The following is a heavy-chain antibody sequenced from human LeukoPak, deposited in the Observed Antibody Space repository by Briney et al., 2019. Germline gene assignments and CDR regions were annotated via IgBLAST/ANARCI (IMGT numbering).Heavy chain of an antibody. Sequence: PGGSLRLSCAASGFTFSSYAMSWVRQAPGKGLEWVSAISGSGGSTYYADSVKGRFTISRDNSKNTLYLQMNSLRAEDTAVHYCAKRRRYYYDSSGYYYGIDYWGQGTLVTVSS. J-gene: IGHJ4*02. CDR1: GFTFSSYA. V-gene: IGHV3-23*01. CDR3: AKRRRYYYDSSGYYYGIDY. D-gene: IGHD3-22*01. CDR2: ISGSGGST.